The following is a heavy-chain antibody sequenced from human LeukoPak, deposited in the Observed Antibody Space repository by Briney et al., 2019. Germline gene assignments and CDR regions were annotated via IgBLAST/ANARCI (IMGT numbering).Heavy chain of an antibody. J-gene: IGHJ4*02. CDR3: ARDPAADRIWYFDY. V-gene: IGHV1-69*04. CDR2: IIPILGIA. CDR1: GGTFSSYA. D-gene: IGHD2-2*01. Sequence: ASVKVSCKASGGTFSSYAISWVRQAPGQGLEWMGRIIPILGIANYAQKFQGRVTITADKSTSTAYMELSSLRSEDTAVYYCARDPAADRIWYFDYWGQGTLVTVSS.